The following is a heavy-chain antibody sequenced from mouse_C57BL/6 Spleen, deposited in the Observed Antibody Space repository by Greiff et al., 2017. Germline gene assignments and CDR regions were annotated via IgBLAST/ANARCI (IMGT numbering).Heavy chain of an antibody. D-gene: IGHD2-5*01. V-gene: IGHV1-26*01. CDR1: GYTFTDYY. CDR2: INPNNGGT. J-gene: IGHJ4*01. CDR3: AKRGAYYSNYEGVDY. Sequence: VQLQQSGPELVKPGASVKISCKASGYTFTDYYMNWVKQSHGKSLEWIGDINPNNGGTSYNQKFKGKATLTVDKSSSTAYMELRSLTSEDSAVYYCAKRGAYYSNYEGVDYWGQGTSVTVSS.